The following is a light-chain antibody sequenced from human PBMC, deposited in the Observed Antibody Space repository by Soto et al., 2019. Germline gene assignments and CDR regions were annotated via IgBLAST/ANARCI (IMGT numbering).Light chain of an antibody. Sequence: DIQMTQSPSTLSASVGDRVTITCRASQSIGSRLAWYRQKPGKAPNLLIYGASTLEGAVPSRFSGSGSGTEFTLTISSLQPDDFATYYCQQYSNWSPYTFGQGTKVEIK. CDR2: GAS. J-gene: IGKJ2*01. CDR3: QQYSNWSPYT. CDR1: QSIGSR. V-gene: IGKV1-5*03.